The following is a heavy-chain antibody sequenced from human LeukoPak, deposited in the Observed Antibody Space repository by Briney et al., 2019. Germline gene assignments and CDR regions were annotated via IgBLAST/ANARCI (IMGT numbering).Heavy chain of an antibody. CDR3: ATGGGNFDY. CDR2: IKQDGSDK. J-gene: IGHJ4*02. Sequence: PGGSLRLSCAASGFTFSTYWMSWVRQAPERGLEWLANIKQDGSDKYYVDSVKGRFTISRDNAKNSLYLQINSLRAEDTAVYYCATGGGNFDYWGQGTLVTVSS. CDR1: GFTFSTYW. V-gene: IGHV3-7*01. D-gene: IGHD1-14*01.